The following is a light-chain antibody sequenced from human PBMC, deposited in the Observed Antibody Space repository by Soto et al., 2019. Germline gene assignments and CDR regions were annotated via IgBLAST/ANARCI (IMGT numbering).Light chain of an antibody. Sequence: DIQMTQSPSTRSESVGDSVTVTCRASQSIGNWLAWYQQKPGKAPKLLIYDASSLESGVPSRFSGSGSGTEFTLTISSLQPDDFATYYCQQYNSYSSTCGHGTKGDNK. CDR1: QSIGNW. V-gene: IGKV1-5*01. CDR2: DAS. J-gene: IGKJ1*01. CDR3: QQYNSYSST.